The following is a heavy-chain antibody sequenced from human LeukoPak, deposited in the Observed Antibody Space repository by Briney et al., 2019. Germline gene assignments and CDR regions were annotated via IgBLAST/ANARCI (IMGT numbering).Heavy chain of an antibody. V-gene: IGHV3-30-3*01. CDR1: GFTFSSYA. Sequence: GGSLRLSCAASGFTFSSYAMHWVRQAPGKGLEWVAVISYDGSNKYYADSVKGRFTISRDNSKNTLYLQMNSLRAEDTAVYYCARRYDFWSGYPIRDWGQGTMVTVSS. CDR2: ISYDGSNK. CDR3: ARRYDFWSGYPIRD. D-gene: IGHD3-3*01. J-gene: IGHJ3*01.